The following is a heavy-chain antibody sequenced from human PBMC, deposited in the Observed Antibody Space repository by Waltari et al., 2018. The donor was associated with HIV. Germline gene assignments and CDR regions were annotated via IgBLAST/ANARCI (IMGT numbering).Heavy chain of an antibody. CDR2: ISSSSSYI. J-gene: IGHJ5*02. V-gene: IGHV3-21*01. CDR3: ARGSRFDP. Sequence: EVQLVESGGGLVKPGESLRLSCAASGFTVSDYSMNWVRQAPGKGLEWVSSISSSSSYIYYADSVKGRFTISSDNAKNSLYLQMNSLRADDTAVYYCARGSRFDPWGQGTLVTVSS. CDR1: GFTVSDYS.